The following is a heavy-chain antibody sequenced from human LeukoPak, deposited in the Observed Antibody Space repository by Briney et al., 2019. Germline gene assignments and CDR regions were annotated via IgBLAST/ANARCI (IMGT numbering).Heavy chain of an antibody. V-gene: IGHV1-69*13. CDR3: ARTYCGGDCPIYYFDY. Sequence: SVKVSCKASGGTFSSYAISWVRQAPGQGLEWMGGIIPIFGTANYAQKFQGRVTITADESTSTAYMELSSLRSEDTAVYYCARTYCGGDCPIYYFDYWGQGTLVTVSS. D-gene: IGHD2-21*01. CDR2: IIPIFGTA. J-gene: IGHJ4*02. CDR1: GGTFSSYA.